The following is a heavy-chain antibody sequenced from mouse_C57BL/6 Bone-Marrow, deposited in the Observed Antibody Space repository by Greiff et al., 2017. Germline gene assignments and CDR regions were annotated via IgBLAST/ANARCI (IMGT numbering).Heavy chain of an antibody. CDR3: ARYWGYPMDY. V-gene: IGHV14-3*01. CDR1: GFNFKNTY. J-gene: IGHJ4*01. Sequence: VQLKQSVAELVRPGASVKLSCTASGFNFKNTYMHWVKQRPEQGLEWIGRIDPADGNTKYAPKFQGKATITADPSSNTPYLQLSSLTSEATAIYYCARYWGYPMDYWGQGTSVTVSS. CDR2: IDPADGNT. D-gene: IGHD2-14*01.